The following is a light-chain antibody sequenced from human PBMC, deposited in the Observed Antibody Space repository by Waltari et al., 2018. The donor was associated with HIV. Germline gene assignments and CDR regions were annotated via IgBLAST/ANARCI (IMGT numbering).Light chain of an antibody. V-gene: IGLV4-69*01. Sequence: QLVLTQSPSASDSLGASVKLTCTLSSWHSHYPIAWYQQQPQKGPRFLIKINSDGSHNKGDGIPDRFSGSSSGSERYLTISSLQSEDEADYYCQTWGTGIQDVVFGGGTKLTVL. CDR1: SWHSHYP. J-gene: IGLJ2*01. CDR3: QTWGTGIQDVV. CDR2: INSDGSH.